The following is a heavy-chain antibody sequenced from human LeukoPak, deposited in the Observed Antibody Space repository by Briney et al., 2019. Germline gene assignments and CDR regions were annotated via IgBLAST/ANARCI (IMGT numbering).Heavy chain of an antibody. CDR1: GFTFSSYA. CDR3: ARGGRSSRYPNFGY. V-gene: IGHV3-23*01. J-gene: IGHJ4*02. CDR2: ICGASGGRT. Sequence: GGSLRLSCAASGFTFSSYAMTWVRQAPGKGLEWVSIICGASGGRTYYAASGKGRFTLSRDNSKNTLYLQTNSVRAEDTALYYCARGGRSSRYPNFGYWGQGTLVTVSS. D-gene: IGHD6-13*01.